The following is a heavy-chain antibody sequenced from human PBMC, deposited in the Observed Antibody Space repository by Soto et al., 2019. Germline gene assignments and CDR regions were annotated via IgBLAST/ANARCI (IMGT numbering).Heavy chain of an antibody. J-gene: IGHJ4*01. Sequence: LRLSCAASEFTFSTYPMHWVRQAPGKGLEWVAVISYDETNKYYADSVKGRFTISRDNSKNTLYLQMNNLRADDTAVYYCARGASDFWGAYPEIHFFDYWGHGTLVTVSS. CDR1: EFTFSTYP. CDR3: ARGASDFWGAYPEIHFFDY. V-gene: IGHV3-30-3*01. CDR2: ISYDETNK. D-gene: IGHD3-3*01.